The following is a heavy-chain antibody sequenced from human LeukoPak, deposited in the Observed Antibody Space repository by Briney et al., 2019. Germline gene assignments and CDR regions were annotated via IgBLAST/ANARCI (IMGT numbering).Heavy chain of an antibody. CDR2: IYYSGST. Sequence: SQTLSLTCTVSGGSISSGDYYWSWIRQPPGKGLEWLGYIYYSGSTYYNPSLKSRVTISVDTSKNQFSLKLSSVTAADTAVYYCARTMVRGVRHYYYYGMDVWGKGTTVTVSS. V-gene: IGHV4-30-4*01. D-gene: IGHD3-10*01. J-gene: IGHJ6*04. CDR3: ARTMVRGVRHYYYYGMDV. CDR1: GGSISSGDYY.